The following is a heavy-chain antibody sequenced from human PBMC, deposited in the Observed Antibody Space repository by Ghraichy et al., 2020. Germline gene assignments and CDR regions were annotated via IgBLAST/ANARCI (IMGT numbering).Heavy chain of an antibody. J-gene: IGHJ4*02. CDR3: AKDRFGELLYDY. D-gene: IGHD3-10*01. CDR2: ISGSGGST. Sequence: GGSLRLSCAASGFTFSSYAMSWVRQAPGEGLEWVSAISGSGGSTYYADSVKGRFTISRDNSKNTLYLQMNSLRAEDTAVYYCAKDRFGELLYDYWGQGTLVTVSS. V-gene: IGHV3-23*01. CDR1: GFTFSSYA.